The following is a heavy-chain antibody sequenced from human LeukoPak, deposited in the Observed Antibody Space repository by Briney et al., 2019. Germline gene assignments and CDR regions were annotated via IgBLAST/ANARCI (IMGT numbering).Heavy chain of an antibody. V-gene: IGHV4-34*01. J-gene: IGHJ5*02. CDR2: ISHVGTT. CDR3: AREQDRIRFDP. Sequence: PSETLSLTCAVYGGSFSSYWGWTRQPPGKGLEWIGEISHVGTTKYNPSFKSRVIISVDTSKNQFSLRVTSVTAADTAVYYCAREQDRIRFDPWGQGTLVTVSS. D-gene: IGHD2-15*01. CDR1: GGSFSSY.